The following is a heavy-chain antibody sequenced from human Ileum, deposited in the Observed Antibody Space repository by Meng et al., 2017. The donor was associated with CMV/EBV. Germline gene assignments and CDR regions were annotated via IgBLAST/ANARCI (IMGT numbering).Heavy chain of an antibody. D-gene: IGHD1-26*01. V-gene: IGHV4-39*07. Sequence: LQVQGVGPGLGKPAGTLSRPCTVFGGSMRSSRYGWAWICSPPGKRLEWIGSMYFSGIADYNPSLKSRVTISLHATQKQFSLRLTSVTAADSAVYFCARDLTNKWFYYWGQGTLVTVSS. CDR1: GGSMRSSRYG. CDR3: ARDLTNKWFYY. CDR2: MYFSGIA. J-gene: IGHJ4*02.